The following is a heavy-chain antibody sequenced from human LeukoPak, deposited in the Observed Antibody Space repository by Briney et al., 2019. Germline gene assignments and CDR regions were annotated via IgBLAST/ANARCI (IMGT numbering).Heavy chain of an antibody. Sequence: GGSLRLSCSASGFTFTSYSMNWVRQAPGKGLEWVSSISNRGDYIYYADSVKGRFTISRDNAKNSLYLQMESLRAEDTAVYYCARDRAPYCSSTSCEARAPGYWGQGTLVTVSS. D-gene: IGHD2-2*01. CDR1: GFTFTSYS. J-gene: IGHJ4*02. CDR3: ARDRAPYCSSTSCEARAPGY. V-gene: IGHV3-21*01. CDR2: ISNRGDYI.